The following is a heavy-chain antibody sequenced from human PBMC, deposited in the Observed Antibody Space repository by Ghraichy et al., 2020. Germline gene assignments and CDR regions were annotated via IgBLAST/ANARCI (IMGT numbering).Heavy chain of an antibody. CDR2: IYYSGST. CDR3: ARQETYYYDSSGYLFDY. Sequence: SETLSLTCTVSGGSISSSSYYWGWIRQPPGKGLEWIGSIYYSGSTYYNPSLKSRVTISVDTSKNQFSLKLSSVTAADTAVYYCARQETYYYDSSGYLFDYWGQGTLVTVSS. CDR1: GGSISSSSYY. V-gene: IGHV4-39*01. J-gene: IGHJ4*02. D-gene: IGHD3-22*01.